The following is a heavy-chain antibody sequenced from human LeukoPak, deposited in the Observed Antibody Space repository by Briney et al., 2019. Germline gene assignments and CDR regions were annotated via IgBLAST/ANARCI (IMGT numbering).Heavy chain of an antibody. D-gene: IGHD3-10*01. Sequence: SETLSLTCAVYGGSFSGYYWSWIRQPPGKGLEWIGEINHSGSTNYNPSLKSRVTTSVDTSKNQFSLKLSSVTAADTAVYYCARGPYYYGSGSYPFDYWGQGTLVTVSS. CDR3: ARGPYYYGSGSYPFDY. J-gene: IGHJ4*02. V-gene: IGHV4-34*01. CDR1: GGSFSGYY. CDR2: INHSGST.